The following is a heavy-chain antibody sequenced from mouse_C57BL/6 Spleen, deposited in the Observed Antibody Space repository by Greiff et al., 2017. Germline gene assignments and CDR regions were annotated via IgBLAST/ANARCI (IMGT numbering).Heavy chain of an antibody. Sequence: VQLQQSGAELARPGASVKLSCKASGYTFTSYGISWVKQRTGQGLEWIGEIYPRSGNTYYNEKFKGKATLTADNSSSTAYMELRSLTSEDSAVYFCAREGTGRYYFDYWGQGTTLTVSS. CDR1: GYTFTSYG. CDR3: AREGTGRYYFDY. V-gene: IGHV1-81*01. CDR2: IYPRSGNT. J-gene: IGHJ2*01. D-gene: IGHD4-1*01.